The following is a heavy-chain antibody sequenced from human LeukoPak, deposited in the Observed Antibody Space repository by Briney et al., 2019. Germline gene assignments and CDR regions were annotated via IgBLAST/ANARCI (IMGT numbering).Heavy chain of an antibody. CDR1: GFTFRNYG. CDR2: IWSDGSTK. V-gene: IGHV3-33*06. D-gene: IGHD3-3*01. CDR3: AKDPALSGYYSP. Sequence: GGSLRLSCAASGFTFRNYGMHWVRQAPGKGLEWVAVIWSDGSTKYYAESVQGRFTISRDTSKNRLYLQLNSLRAEDTAVYYCAKDPALSGYYSPWGQGTLVTVSS. J-gene: IGHJ5*02.